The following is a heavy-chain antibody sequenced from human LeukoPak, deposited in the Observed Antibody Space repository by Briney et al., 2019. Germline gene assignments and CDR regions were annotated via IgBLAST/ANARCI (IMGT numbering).Heavy chain of an antibody. V-gene: IGHV4-59*12. Sequence: SETLSLTCSVSGGSISTYYWNWIRQPPGKGLEWIGFVYHSGRTKYNPSLKSRVTISVDTSKNQFSLKLSSVTAADTAVYYCAREYGDAFDIWGQGTMVTVSS. CDR1: GGSISTYY. CDR3: AREYGDAFDI. J-gene: IGHJ3*02. CDR2: VYHSGRT. D-gene: IGHD3-10*01.